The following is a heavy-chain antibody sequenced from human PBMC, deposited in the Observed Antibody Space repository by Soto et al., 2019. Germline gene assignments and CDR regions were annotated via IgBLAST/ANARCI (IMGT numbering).Heavy chain of an antibody. CDR3: AKDEYWDSHFYHFMDF. Sequence: QVQLVESGGGVDQPGRSLRLSCEASGFTFSSYAMNWVRQAPGQGLEWVAVISHDGNINNYSESVKDRFTMSRDNSKDTLYLLMDGLRTEDSAVYFCAKDEYWDSHFYHFMDFWGKGTPVTVSS. D-gene: IGHD2-8*02. CDR2: ISHDGNIN. CDR1: GFTFSSYA. V-gene: IGHV3-30*18. J-gene: IGHJ6*03.